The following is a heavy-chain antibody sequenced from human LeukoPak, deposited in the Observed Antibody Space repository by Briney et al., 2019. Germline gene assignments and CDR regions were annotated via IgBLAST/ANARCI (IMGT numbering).Heavy chain of an antibody. V-gene: IGHV1-18*01. CDR1: GYTFTNYA. J-gene: IGHJ4*02. D-gene: IGHD6-13*01. CDR3: ARGGPTTRLYSSSWYSDY. Sequence: ASVKVSCKASGYTFTNYAFSWVRQAPGQGLEWMGWVSAYNGNTNYAQKFRGRVTMTTDTSTTTAYMDLRSLRSDDTAVYYCARGGPTTRLYSSSWYSDYWGQGTLVTVSS. CDR2: VSAYNGNT.